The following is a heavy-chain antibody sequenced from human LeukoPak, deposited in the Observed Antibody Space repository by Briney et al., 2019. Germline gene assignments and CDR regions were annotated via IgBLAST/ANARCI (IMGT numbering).Heavy chain of an antibody. J-gene: IGHJ4*02. CDR2: IIPIFGTA. CDR1: GGTFSSYA. Sequence: ASVKVSCKASGGTFSSYAISWVRQAPGQGLEWMGGIIPIFGTANYAQKFQGRVTITADESTSTAYMELRSLRSDDTAVYYCARTRGYSYGYGDYWGRGTLVTVSS. V-gene: IGHV1-69*13. D-gene: IGHD5-18*01. CDR3: ARTRGYSYGYGDY.